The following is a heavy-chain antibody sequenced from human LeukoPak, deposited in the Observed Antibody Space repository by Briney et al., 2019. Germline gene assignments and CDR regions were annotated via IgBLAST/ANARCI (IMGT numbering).Heavy chain of an antibody. V-gene: IGHV3-30*09. CDR1: GFSFSNYV. J-gene: IGHJ5*02. Sequence: GGSLRLSCTASGFSFSNYVLHWVRQAPGKGLEWVAVISFDGTYKYHIDSVKGRFAISRDNSKNALYLQMSSLRVEDTAVYFCARDLVPSTAWYVTGFVAWGQGTLVSVSS. CDR3: ARDLVPSTAWYVTGFVA. D-gene: IGHD2/OR15-2a*01. CDR2: ISFDGTYK.